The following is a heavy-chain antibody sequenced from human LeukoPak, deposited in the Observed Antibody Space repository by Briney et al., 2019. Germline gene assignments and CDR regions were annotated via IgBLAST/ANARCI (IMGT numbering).Heavy chain of an antibody. V-gene: IGHV3-53*01. J-gene: IGHJ6*03. CDR3: ARDNPTGVGVSMDV. D-gene: IGHD1-1*01. CDR2: IYIGNTT. CDR1: GFIVSSSY. Sequence: GGSLRLSCAASGFIVSSSYMTWVRQAPGKGLEWVSLIYIGNTTYYADSVKGRFTISRDNSKNTLYLQMNSLRAEDTALCYCARDNPTGVGVSMDVWGKGTMVTVSS.